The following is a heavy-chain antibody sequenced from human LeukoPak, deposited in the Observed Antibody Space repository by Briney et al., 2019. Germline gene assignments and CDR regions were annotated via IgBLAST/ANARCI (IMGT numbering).Heavy chain of an antibody. CDR2: ISGYNGNT. CDR1: GYTFSSYG. Sequence: ASVKVSCKASGYTFSSYGIAWVRQAPGQGLEWMGWISGYNGNTNYAQKLQGRVSMTTDTSTTTAYMELRSLTSDDTALYYCARSSVSTITAGPFDYWGQGTLVTVSS. J-gene: IGHJ4*02. D-gene: IGHD5-12*01. V-gene: IGHV1-18*01. CDR3: ARSSVSTITAGPFDY.